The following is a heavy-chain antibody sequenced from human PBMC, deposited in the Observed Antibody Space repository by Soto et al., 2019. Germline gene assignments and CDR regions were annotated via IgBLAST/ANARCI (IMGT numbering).Heavy chain of an antibody. V-gene: IGHV4-31*03. CDR3: ARGRGVVVVADFNYYFDY. CDR2: IYNSGST. CDR1: GDSISSGGYY. D-gene: IGHD2-15*01. J-gene: IGHJ4*02. Sequence: QVQLQESGPGLVKPSQTLSLTCTVSGDSISSGGYYWSFIRQHPGKGLEWIGFIYNSGSTYYNPSLQSRVTISGDTSKNQFSLKLSSVTAADTAVYYCARGRGVVVVADFNYYFDYWGQGTLVTVSS.